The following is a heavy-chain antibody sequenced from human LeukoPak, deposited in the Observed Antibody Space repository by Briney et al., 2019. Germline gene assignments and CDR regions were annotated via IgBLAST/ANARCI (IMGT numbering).Heavy chain of an antibody. D-gene: IGHD6-25*01. Sequence: SETLSLTCAVSGGSISSSSYYWGWIRQPPGKGLEWIGSIYYSGSTYYNPSLKSRVTISVDTSKNQFSLKLSSVTAADTAVYYCARRAAYYFDYWGQGTLVTVSS. CDR3: ARRAAYYFDY. CDR2: IYYSGST. J-gene: IGHJ4*02. CDR1: GGSISSSSYY. V-gene: IGHV4-39*01.